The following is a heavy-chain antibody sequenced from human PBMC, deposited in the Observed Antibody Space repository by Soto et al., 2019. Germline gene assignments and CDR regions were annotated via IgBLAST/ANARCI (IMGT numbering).Heavy chain of an antibody. J-gene: IGHJ4*02. CDR3: ARSYDSSGYFLFEY. D-gene: IGHD3-22*01. CDR1: GYTFTGYY. CDR2: INPNSGGT. Sequence: ASVKVSCKASGYTFTGYYMHWVRQAPGQGLEWMGWINPNSGGTNYAQKFQGWVTMTRDTSISAAYMELSRLRSDDTAVYYCARSYDSSGYFLFEYWGQGTLVTVSS. V-gene: IGHV1-2*04.